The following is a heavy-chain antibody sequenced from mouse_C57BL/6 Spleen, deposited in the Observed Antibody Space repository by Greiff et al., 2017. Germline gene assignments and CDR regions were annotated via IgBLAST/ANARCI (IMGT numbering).Heavy chain of an antibody. CDR3: ARGRGFAY. CDR2: ISYDGSN. J-gene: IGHJ3*01. CDR1: GYSITSGYY. V-gene: IGHV3-6*01. Sequence: EVQLQESGPGLVKPSQSLSLTCSVTGYSITSGYYWNWIRQFPGNKLEWMGYISYDGSNNYNPSLKNRISSTRDTSKNQFFLKLNSVTTEDTATYYCARGRGFAYWGQGTLVTVSA.